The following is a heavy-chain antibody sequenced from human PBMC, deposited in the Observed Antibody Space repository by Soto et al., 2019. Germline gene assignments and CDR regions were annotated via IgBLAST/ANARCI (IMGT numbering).Heavy chain of an antibody. D-gene: IGHD6-19*01. V-gene: IGHV3-13*01. CDR2: ICNAGDT. J-gene: IGHJ3*02. Sequence: PGGSLRLSCAASGFTFSSYDMHWVRQATGKGLEWVSAICNAGDTYYPGSVKGRFTISRENAKNSLYLQMNSLRAGDTAVYYCARGSSSGSLFDIWGQGTMVTVSS. CDR3: ARGSSSGSLFDI. CDR1: GFTFSSYD.